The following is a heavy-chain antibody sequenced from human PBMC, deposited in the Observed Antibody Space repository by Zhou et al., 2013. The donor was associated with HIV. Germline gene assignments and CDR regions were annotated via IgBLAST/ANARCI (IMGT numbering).Heavy chain of an antibody. V-gene: IGHV1-69-2*01. CDR1: GYTFTDYF. CDR2: VDPEDGET. CDR3: AIGGGPKLLYDAFDM. D-gene: IGHD3-16*01. J-gene: IGHJ3*02. Sequence: EVQLVQSGAEVKEPGATVKISCRVSGYTFTDYFVHWVRQAPGHGLQCLGLVDPEDGETVYAETFQGRINLTADTSRDTAYMQLSRLRSDDTAIYYCAIGGGPKLLYDAFDMWGQGTRITVSS.